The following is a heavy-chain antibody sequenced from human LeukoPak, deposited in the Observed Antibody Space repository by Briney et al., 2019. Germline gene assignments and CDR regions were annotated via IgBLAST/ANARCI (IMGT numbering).Heavy chain of an antibody. J-gene: IGHJ4*02. CDR1: GGSISSYY. CDR2: IYYSEST. V-gene: IGHV4-59*01. CDR3: ARIGSGWTYYFDY. Sequence: NPSETLSLTCTVSGGSISSYYWSWIPQPPGKGLEWIGYIYYSESTNYNPSLKSRVTISLDTSKNQFSLKLNSVTAADTAVYYCARIGSGWTYYFDYWGQGTLVTVSS. D-gene: IGHD6-19*01.